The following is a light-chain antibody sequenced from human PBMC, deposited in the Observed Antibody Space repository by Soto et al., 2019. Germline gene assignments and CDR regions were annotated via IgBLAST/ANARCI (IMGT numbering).Light chain of an antibody. CDR1: QYVGTR. CDR3: HQRQSWPRT. CDR2: YTS. J-gene: IGKJ1*01. V-gene: IGKV3-11*01. Sequence: EMVMTQSPATLSVSPGETATLSCRASQYVGTRLAWYQHKPGQAPRLLIYYTSNRATGIPARFSGSGSGTDFTLTINSIAPEDFAIYYCHQRQSWPRTFGQGTKVDIK.